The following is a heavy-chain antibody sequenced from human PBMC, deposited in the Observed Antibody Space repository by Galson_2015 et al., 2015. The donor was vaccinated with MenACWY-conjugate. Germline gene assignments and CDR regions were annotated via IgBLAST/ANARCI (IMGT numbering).Heavy chain of an antibody. CDR2: VFYNGTT. V-gene: IGHV4-39*07. CDR3: ARESSYCAGGTCGYF. CDR1: GAPITSSDYF. Sequence: LSLTCTASGAPITSSDYFGSWIRQSPGKGLEWIGTVFYNGTTYYNPSPKSRVTISVDTSKHQISLNLHSATSADTAVYYCARESSYCAGGTCGYFWGQGALVTVSS. D-gene: IGHD2-15*01. J-gene: IGHJ4*02.